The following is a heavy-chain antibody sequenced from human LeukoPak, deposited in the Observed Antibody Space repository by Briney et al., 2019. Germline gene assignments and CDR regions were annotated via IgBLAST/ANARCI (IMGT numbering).Heavy chain of an antibody. CDR1: GGSFSGYY. Sequence: KPSETLSLTCAVYGGSFSGYYWSWIRQPPGKGLEWIGEINHSGSTNYNPSLKSRVTISVDTSKNQFSLKLSSVTAADTAVYYCARDLWGSSSTSLSDYWGQGTLVTVSS. CDR3: ARDLWGSSSTSLSDY. J-gene: IGHJ4*02. V-gene: IGHV4-34*01. D-gene: IGHD2-2*01. CDR2: INHSGST.